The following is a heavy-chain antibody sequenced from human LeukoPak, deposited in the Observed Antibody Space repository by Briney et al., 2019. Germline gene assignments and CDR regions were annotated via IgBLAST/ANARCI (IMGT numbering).Heavy chain of an antibody. CDR1: GGSIGSSSYY. CDR3: ARDIGIAARPVY. J-gene: IGHJ4*02. CDR2: IYYSGST. Sequence: SETLSLTCTVSGGSIGSSSYYWGWIRQPPGKGLEWIGSIYYSGSTYYNPSLKSRVTISVDTSKNQFSLKLSSVTAADTAVYYCARDIGIAARPVYWGQGTLVTVSS. D-gene: IGHD6-6*01. V-gene: IGHV4-39*07.